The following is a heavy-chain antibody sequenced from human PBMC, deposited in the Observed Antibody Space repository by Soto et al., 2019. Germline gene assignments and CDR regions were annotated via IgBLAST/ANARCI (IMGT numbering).Heavy chain of an antibody. CDR1: GYSFTNYW. V-gene: IGHV5-51*01. CDR2: IYPGDSDT. D-gene: IGHD4-17*01. J-gene: IGHJ4*02. Sequence: GESLKISCEGSGYSFTNYWIGWVRQMPGKGLEWMAIIYPGDSDTSYSPSFQGQVTVSVDKSINTAYLQWNSLKASDTAMYYCARYASAYGGKNPSPFDYWGQGTLVTVSS. CDR3: ARYASAYGGKNPSPFDY.